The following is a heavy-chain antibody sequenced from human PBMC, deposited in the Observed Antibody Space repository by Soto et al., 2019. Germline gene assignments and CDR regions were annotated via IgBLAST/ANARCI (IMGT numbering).Heavy chain of an antibody. J-gene: IGHJ4*02. D-gene: IGHD6-6*01. CDR3: ARSQGEYSSSSTYFDY. CDR1: GYSFTSYW. V-gene: IGHV5-51*01. Sequence: GESLKISCKGSGYSFTSYWIGWVRQMPGKGLEWMGIIYPGDSDTRYSPSFQGQVTISADKSISTAYLQWSSLKASDTAMYYCARSQGEYSSSSTYFDYWGQGTLVTVSS. CDR2: IYPGDSDT.